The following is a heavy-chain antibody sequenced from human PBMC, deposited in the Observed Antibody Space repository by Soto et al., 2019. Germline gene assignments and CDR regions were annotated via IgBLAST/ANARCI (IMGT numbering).Heavy chain of an antibody. D-gene: IGHD4-17*01. CDR1: GGSFSGYY. Sequence: SETLSLTCAVYGGSFSGYYWSWIRQPPGKGLEWIGEINHSGSTNYNPSLKSRVTISVDTSKNQFSLKLSSVTAADTAVYYCARGHGDYKNWFDPWGQGTLVTVSS. V-gene: IGHV4-34*01. J-gene: IGHJ5*02. CDR2: INHSGST. CDR3: ARGHGDYKNWFDP.